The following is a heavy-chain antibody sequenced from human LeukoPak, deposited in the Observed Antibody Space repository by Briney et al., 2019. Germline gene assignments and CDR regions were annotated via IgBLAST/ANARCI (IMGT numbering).Heavy chain of an antibody. CDR3: AKGPFLHYTSSWYADY. CDR2: ISWNPGTK. CDR1: GFTFDDYA. V-gene: IGHV3-9*01. J-gene: IGHJ4*02. Sequence: GGSLRPSCAASGFTFDDYAMHWVRQVPGKGLEWVAGISWNPGTKGYADSVKGRFTISRDNANNSLYLQLSNLTTEDTALYYCAKGPFLHYTSSWYADYWGQGTLVTVSS. D-gene: IGHD6-13*01.